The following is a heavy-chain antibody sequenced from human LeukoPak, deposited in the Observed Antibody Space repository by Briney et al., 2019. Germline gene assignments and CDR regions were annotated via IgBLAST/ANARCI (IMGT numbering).Heavy chain of an antibody. D-gene: IGHD5-12*01. CDR1: GFTFSDYY. CDR2: ISSSGSTI. Sequence: GGSLRLSCAASGFTFSDYYMSWIRQAPGKGLEWVAYISSSGSTIYYADSVKGRFTISRDNAKNSLYLKMNSLRAEDTAVYYCARDSARYSGCDRNFDYWGQGTLVTVSS. CDR3: ARDSARYSGCDRNFDY. J-gene: IGHJ4*02. V-gene: IGHV3-11*01.